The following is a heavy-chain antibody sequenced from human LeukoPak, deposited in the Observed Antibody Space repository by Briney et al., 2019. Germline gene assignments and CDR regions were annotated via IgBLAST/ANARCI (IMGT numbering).Heavy chain of an antibody. CDR2: ISAYNGNT. CDR1: GYTFTSYG. J-gene: IGHJ4*02. CDR3: ARAPAVTEFDY. Sequence: ASVKVSCKASGYTFTSYGISWVRQAPGQGLEWMGWISAYNGNTNYAQKLQGRITMTTDTSTSTAHMELRSLRSDDTAVYYCARAPAVTEFDYWGQGTLVTVSS. V-gene: IGHV1-18*01. D-gene: IGHD2-21*02.